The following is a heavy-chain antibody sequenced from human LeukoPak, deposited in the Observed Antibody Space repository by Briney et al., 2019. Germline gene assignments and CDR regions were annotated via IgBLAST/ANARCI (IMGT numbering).Heavy chain of an antibody. CDR3: AKDRLGTLDAFDI. CDR1: GFTFSSYG. Sequence: GGSLRLSCAASGFTFSSYGMHWVRQAPGKGLEWMAVISYDGNNKYYADSVKGRFTISRDNSKNTLYLQIDSLRAEDTAVYYCAKDRLGTLDAFDIWGQGTMVTVSS. J-gene: IGHJ3*02. CDR2: ISYDGNNK. V-gene: IGHV3-30*18. D-gene: IGHD3-9*01.